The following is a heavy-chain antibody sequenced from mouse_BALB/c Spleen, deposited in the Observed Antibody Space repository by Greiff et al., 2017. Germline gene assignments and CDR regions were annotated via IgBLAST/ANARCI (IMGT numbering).Heavy chain of an antibody. CDR3: ARVPMITTWYFDV. D-gene: IGHD2-4*01. V-gene: IGHV3-6*02. Sequence: EVKLQESGPGLVKPSQSLSLTCSVTGYSITSGYYWNWIRQFPGNKLEWMGYISYDGSNNYNPSLKNRISITRDTSKNQFFLKLNSVTTEDTATYYCARVPMITTWYFDVWGAGTTVTVSS. J-gene: IGHJ1*01. CDR1: GYSITSGYY. CDR2: ISYDGSN.